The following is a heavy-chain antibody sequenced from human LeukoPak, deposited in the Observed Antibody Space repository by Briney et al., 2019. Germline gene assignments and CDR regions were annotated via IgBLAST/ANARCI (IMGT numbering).Heavy chain of an antibody. CDR2: ISYDGSNK. V-gene: IGHV3-30*03. CDR1: GFTFSSYG. D-gene: IGHD6-13*01. J-gene: IGHJ4*02. CDR3: ARGGSQQLVLFDY. Sequence: GGSLRLSCAASGFTFSSYGMHWVRQAPGKGLEWVAVISYDGSNKYYADSVRGRFTISRDNSKNTLYLQMNSLRAEDTAVYYCARGGSQQLVLFDYWGQGTLVTVSS.